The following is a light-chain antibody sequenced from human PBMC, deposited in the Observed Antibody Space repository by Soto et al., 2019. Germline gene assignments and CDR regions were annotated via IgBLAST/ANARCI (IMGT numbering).Light chain of an antibody. V-gene: IGLV2-14*01. J-gene: IGLJ1*01. CDR2: EVT. CDR3: SSYTSSSTLV. CDR1: SSDVGGYNY. Sequence: QSALTQPASVSGSPGQSITISCTGTSSDVGGYNYVSWYQQHPGKAPKLMIYEVTNRPSGVSNRFSGSKSGNTASLTIYGLQAEDEADDYCSSYTSSSTLVFGTGTKVTVL.